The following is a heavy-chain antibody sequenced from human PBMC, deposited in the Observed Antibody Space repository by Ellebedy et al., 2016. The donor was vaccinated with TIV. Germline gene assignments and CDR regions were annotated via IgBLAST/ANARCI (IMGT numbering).Heavy chain of an antibody. Sequence: GESLKISCAASGFTFSDYYMSWIRQAPGKGLEWVSYISSSGSTIYYADSVKGRFTISRDNAKNSLYLQMNSLRAEDTAVYYCARAPGGKGLWFDPWGQGTLVTVSS. CDR1: GFTFSDYY. CDR3: ARAPGGKGLWFDP. D-gene: IGHD3-16*01. J-gene: IGHJ5*02. CDR2: ISSSGSTI. V-gene: IGHV3-11*01.